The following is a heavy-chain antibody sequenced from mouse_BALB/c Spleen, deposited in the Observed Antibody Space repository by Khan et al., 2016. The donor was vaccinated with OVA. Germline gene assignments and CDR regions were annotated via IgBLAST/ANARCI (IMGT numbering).Heavy chain of an antibody. J-gene: IGHJ3*01. CDR1: GYSFTNYI. CDR2: INPYNDGA. Sequence: VQLKESGPELVKPGASVKISCQASGYSFTNYIIHWVKQKPGQGLEWIGYINPYNDGAKYNEKFKGKATLTSDKSSSTAYMELSGLTSEDSAVYYCSRDYGRKFWFSYWGQGTLVTVSA. D-gene: IGHD1-1*01. CDR3: SRDYGRKFWFSY. V-gene: IGHV1S136*01.